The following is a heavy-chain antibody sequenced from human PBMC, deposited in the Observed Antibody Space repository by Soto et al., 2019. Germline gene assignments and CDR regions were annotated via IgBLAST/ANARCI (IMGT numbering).Heavy chain of an antibody. CDR3: ARGRTFGQP. J-gene: IGHJ5*02. D-gene: IGHD3-3*01. CDR2: IYDSGST. Sequence: SETLSLTCTVSGGSISSGGYYWSWIRQHPGKGLEWIGYIYDSGSTYYNPSLKSRGSISVDPSKNQFSLKLSSVTAADTAVYYCARGRTFGQPWGQGTLVTVSS. V-gene: IGHV4-31*03. CDR1: GGSISSGGYY.